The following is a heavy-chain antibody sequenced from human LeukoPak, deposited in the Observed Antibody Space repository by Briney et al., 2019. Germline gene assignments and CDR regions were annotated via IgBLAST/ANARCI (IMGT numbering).Heavy chain of an antibody. V-gene: IGHV1-18*01. CDR2: ISAYNGNT. D-gene: IGHD5-24*01. CDR1: GYTFTSYG. CDR3: ARGGRWLQSRAFDI. Sequence: GASVTVSCMASGYTFTSYGIRWVRQPPGQGLEWMGWISAYNGNTNYAQKLQGRVSMPTDTSTNTAYVELRSLRSDDTAVYYCARGGRWLQSRAFDIWGQGTMVTVSS. J-gene: IGHJ3*02.